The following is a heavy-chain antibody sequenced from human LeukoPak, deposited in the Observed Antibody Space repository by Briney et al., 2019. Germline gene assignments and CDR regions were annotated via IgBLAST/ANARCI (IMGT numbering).Heavy chain of an antibody. CDR3: ARDPTIFGVAGTNWFDP. Sequence: ASVKVSCKASGYTFTSYGISWVRQAPGQGLEWMGWISGYNGNTNYAQKFQGRVTMTTDTSTSTGYMELRSLRSDDTAVYYCARDPTIFGVAGTNWFDPWGQGTLVTVSS. V-gene: IGHV1-18*01. CDR2: ISGYNGNT. D-gene: IGHD3-3*01. CDR1: GYTFTSYG. J-gene: IGHJ5*02.